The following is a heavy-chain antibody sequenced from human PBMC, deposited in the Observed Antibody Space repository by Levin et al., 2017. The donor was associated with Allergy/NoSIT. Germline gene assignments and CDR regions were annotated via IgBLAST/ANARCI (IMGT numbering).Heavy chain of an antibody. CDR3: ARDNFGTGGSYWYFDL. V-gene: IGHV3-72*01. CDR1: GFTFSDHY. D-gene: IGHD3/OR15-3a*01. CDR2: TRNKANSYTT. Sequence: GESLKISCAASGFTFSDHYMDWVRQAPGKGLEWVGRTRNKANSYTTEYAASVKGRFTISRDDSKNSLYLQMNSLKTEDTAVYYCARDNFGTGGSYWYFDLWGRGTLVTVSS. J-gene: IGHJ2*01.